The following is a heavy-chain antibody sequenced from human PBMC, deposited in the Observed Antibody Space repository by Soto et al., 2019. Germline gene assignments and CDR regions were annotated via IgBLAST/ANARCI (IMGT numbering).Heavy chain of an antibody. CDR2: IYPGDSDT. D-gene: IGHD6-13*01. Sequence: GESLKISCKGSGYSFTSYWIGWVRQMPGKGLERMGIIYPGDSDTRYSPSFQGQVTISADKSISTAYLQWSSLKASDTAMYYCALDGSSSNYYYGMDVWGQGTTVTVSS. J-gene: IGHJ6*02. V-gene: IGHV5-51*01. CDR3: ALDGSSSNYYYGMDV. CDR1: GYSFTSYW.